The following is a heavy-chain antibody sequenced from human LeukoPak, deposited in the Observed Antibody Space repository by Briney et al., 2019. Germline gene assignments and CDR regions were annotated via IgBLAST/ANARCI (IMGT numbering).Heavy chain of an antibody. D-gene: IGHD1-1*01. CDR3: ARSHGYGNPFVY. Sequence: HEASVKVSCKASGGTFSNYAITWVRQAPGQGLEWMGGIIPIFGTANYAQKFRGRVTITADKSTRTAYMDLSSLRSEDTAVYYCARSHGYGNPFVYWGQGTLVTVSS. J-gene: IGHJ4*02. V-gene: IGHV1-69*06. CDR2: IIPIFGTA. CDR1: GGTFSNYA.